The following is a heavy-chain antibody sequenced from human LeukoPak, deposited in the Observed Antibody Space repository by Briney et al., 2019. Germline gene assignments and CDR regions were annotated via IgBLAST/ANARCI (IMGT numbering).Heavy chain of an antibody. CDR1: GYTFTSYG. J-gene: IGHJ6*03. CDR2: ISAYNGNT. Sequence: GASVKVSCKASGYTFTSYGISWVRQAPGQGLEWMGWISAYNGNTNYAQKLHGRVTMTTDTSTSTAYMELRSLRSDDTAVYYCARDFGIVVVPAAPDGEYYYYYMDVWGKGTTVTVSS. CDR3: ARDFGIVVVPAAPDGEYYYYYMDV. D-gene: IGHD2-2*01. V-gene: IGHV1-18*01.